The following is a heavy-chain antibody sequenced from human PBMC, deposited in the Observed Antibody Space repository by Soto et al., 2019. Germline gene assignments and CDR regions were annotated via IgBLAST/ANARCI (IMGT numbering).Heavy chain of an antibody. CDR2: IIPIFGTA. V-gene: IGHV1-69*12. CDR3: ASAPEYCSGGSCYSGESFQH. J-gene: IGHJ1*01. D-gene: IGHD2-15*01. Sequence: QVQLVQSGAEVKKPGSSVKVSCKASGGTFSSYAISWVRQAPGQGLEWMGGIIPIFGTANYAQKFQGRVTITADDSTSTAYMELSSLRSEDTAVYYCASAPEYCSGGSCYSGESFQHWGQGTLVTVSS. CDR1: GGTFSSYA.